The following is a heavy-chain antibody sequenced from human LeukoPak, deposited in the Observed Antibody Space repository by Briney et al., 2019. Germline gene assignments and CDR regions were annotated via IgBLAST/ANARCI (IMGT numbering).Heavy chain of an antibody. Sequence: GGSLRLSCADSGVSFSSYDMHWVRQAAEKGLEWVSAIATAGDTYYPASVRGRFTISRENAKSSLYLQMSSLRAGDTGVYYCARGTVTTGQFDYWGQGTLVTVSS. CDR3: ARGTVTTGQFDY. J-gene: IGHJ4*02. CDR1: GVSFSSYD. V-gene: IGHV3-13*01. D-gene: IGHD4-17*01. CDR2: IATAGDT.